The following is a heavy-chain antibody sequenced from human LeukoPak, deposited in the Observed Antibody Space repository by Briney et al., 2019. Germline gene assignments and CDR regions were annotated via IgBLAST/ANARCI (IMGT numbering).Heavy chain of an antibody. V-gene: IGHV3-7*05. J-gene: IGHJ4*02. Sequence: GGSLRLSCAASGFNFFTYGMHWVRQAPGKGLEWVANIKQDGSEKYYVDSVKGRFTISRDNAKNSLYLQMNSLRAEDTAVYYCARDQRYCSSSSCPWEPFDYWGQGTLVTVSS. D-gene: IGHD2-2*01. CDR3: ARDQRYCSSSSCPWEPFDY. CDR2: IKQDGSEK. CDR1: GFNFFTYG.